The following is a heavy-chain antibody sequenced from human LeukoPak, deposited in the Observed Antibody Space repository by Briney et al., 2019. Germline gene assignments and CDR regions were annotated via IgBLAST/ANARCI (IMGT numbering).Heavy chain of an antibody. V-gene: IGHV4-34*01. Sequence: PSETLSLTCAVYGGSFSGYYWSWIRQPPGKGLEWIGEINHSGSTNYNPSLKSRVTISVDTSKNQFSLKLSPVTAADTAVYYCARVLGPRFDPWGQGTLVTVSS. D-gene: IGHD4/OR15-4a*01. CDR3: ARVLGPRFDP. CDR1: GGSFSGYY. CDR2: INHSGST. J-gene: IGHJ5*02.